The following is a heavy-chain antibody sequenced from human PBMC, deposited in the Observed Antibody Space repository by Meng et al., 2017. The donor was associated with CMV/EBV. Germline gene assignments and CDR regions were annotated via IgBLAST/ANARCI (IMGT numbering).Heavy chain of an antibody. Sequence: GESLKISCAASGFTFSSYGMHWVRQAPGKGLEWVAVIWYDGSNKYYADSVKGRFTISRDNSKNTLYLQMNSLRAEDTAVYYCARDEGIAAAGQGDDYWGQGTLVTVSS. D-gene: IGHD6-13*01. J-gene: IGHJ4*02. CDR1: GFTFSSYG. CDR3: ARDEGIAAAGQGDDY. V-gene: IGHV3-33*01. CDR2: IWYDGSNK.